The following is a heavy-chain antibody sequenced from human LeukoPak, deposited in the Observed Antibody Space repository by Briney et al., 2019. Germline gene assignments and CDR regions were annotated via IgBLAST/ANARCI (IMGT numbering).Heavy chain of an antibody. V-gene: IGHV3-23*01. D-gene: IGHD3-16*01. J-gene: IGHJ4*02. CDR1: GFTFSSYA. CDR2: LRGDGET. CDR3: AKASWVSSADAVL. Sequence: QSGGSLRLSCAAVGFTFSSYAMSWVRQSPARGLEWVSSLRGDGETFYADSVKGRFTLSRDESRNTVFLQLNNLRVEDTAIYYCAKASWVSSADAVLWGQGTVVTVSS.